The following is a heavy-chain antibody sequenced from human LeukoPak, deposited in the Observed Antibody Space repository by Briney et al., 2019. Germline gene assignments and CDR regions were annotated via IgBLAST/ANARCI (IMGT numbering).Heavy chain of an antibody. J-gene: IGHJ5*02. CDR1: GFTFSGYD. Sequence: PGGSLRLSCAASGFTFSGYDMQWVRQTKGRGLEWVSAIGRAGDTHYPDSVKGRFTISRDNAKNSLYLQMNSLRVEDTAVYFCARGLVVSPNWFDPWGQGTLVTVSS. D-gene: IGHD2-21*01. CDR2: IGRAGDT. CDR3: ARGLVVSPNWFDP. V-gene: IGHV3-13*01.